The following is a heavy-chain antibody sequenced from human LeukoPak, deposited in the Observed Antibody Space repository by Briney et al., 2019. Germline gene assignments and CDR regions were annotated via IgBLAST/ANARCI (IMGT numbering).Heavy chain of an antibody. V-gene: IGHV4-61*01. D-gene: IGHD1/OR15-1a*01. Sequence: SETLSLTCTVSGGSVSSGSYYWIWIRQPPGKGLEWIGYLHDSGRTNYSPSLKSRVTISVDTSKNQFSLKMSSVTAADTAVYYCARVEHYYFDYWGQGTLVTVSS. CDR3: ARVEHYYFDY. CDR1: GGSVSSGSYY. J-gene: IGHJ4*02. CDR2: LHDSGRT.